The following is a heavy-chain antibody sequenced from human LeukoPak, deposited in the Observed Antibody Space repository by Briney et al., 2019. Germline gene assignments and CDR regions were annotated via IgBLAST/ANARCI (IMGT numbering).Heavy chain of an antibody. Sequence: GGSLRLSCAASGFTFSSYAMHWVRQAPGKGLEWVAVISYDGSNKYYADSVKGRFTISRDNSKNTLYLQMNSLRAEDTAVYYCASCSGGSCFHYYYYMDVWGKGTTVTVSS. CDR3: ASCSGGSCFHYYYYMDV. CDR1: GFTFSSYA. D-gene: IGHD2-15*01. J-gene: IGHJ6*03. CDR2: ISYDGSNK. V-gene: IGHV3-30*04.